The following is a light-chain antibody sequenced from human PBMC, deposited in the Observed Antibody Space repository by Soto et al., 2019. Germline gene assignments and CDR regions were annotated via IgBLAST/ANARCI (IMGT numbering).Light chain of an antibody. V-gene: IGKV3-20*01. J-gene: IGKJ5*01. CDR1: QFLSSY. Sequence: EIVLTQSPATLSLSPGERATLSCRASQFLSSYLAWYQQKPGQAPRLLIYGASSRATGIPDRFSGSGSGTDFTLTISRLEPEDFAVYYCQQYGSSPPVTFGQGTRLEIK. CDR2: GAS. CDR3: QQYGSSPPVT.